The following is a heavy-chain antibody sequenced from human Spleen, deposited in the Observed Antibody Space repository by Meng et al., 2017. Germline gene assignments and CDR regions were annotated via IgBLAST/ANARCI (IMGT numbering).Heavy chain of an antibody. J-gene: IGHJ4*01. V-gene: IGHV4-34*01. CDR2: IYYSGST. CDR3: ASSGWYRGPNYFDY. Sequence: QVQPQQWGAGLLKPSETLSLTCAVYGGSFSGYYWSWIRQHPGKGLEWIGYIYYSGSTYYNPSLKSLVTISVDPSKNQFSLMVSSVTAADTAVYYCASSGWYRGPNYFDYWGQGTLVTVSS. CDR1: GGSFSGYY. D-gene: IGHD6-19*01.